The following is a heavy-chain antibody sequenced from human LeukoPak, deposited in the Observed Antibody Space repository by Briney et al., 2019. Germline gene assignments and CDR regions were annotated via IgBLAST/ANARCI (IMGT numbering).Heavy chain of an antibody. Sequence: TGGSLRLSCVASGFTFSSYTMNWVRQAPGKGLEWVSSIISTSTYIYYADSVKGRFTISRDNAKNSLYLQMNSLRVEDTAVYYCARGGRDIVPTIGVYWGQGTLVTVSS. D-gene: IGHD5-12*01. CDR2: IISTSTYI. J-gene: IGHJ4*02. CDR3: ARGGRDIVPTIGVY. V-gene: IGHV3-21*01. CDR1: GFTFSSYT.